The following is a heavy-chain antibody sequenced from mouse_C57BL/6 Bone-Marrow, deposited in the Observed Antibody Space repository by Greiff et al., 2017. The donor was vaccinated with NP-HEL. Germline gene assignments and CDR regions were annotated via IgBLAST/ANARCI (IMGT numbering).Heavy chain of an antibody. CDR2: IHPNSGST. Sequence: KQRPGQGLEWIGMIHPNSGSTNYNEKFKSKATLTVDKSSSTAYMQLSSLTSEDSAVYYCARYYYGSSDWYFDVWGTGTTVTVSS. D-gene: IGHD1-1*01. CDR3: ARYYYGSSDWYFDV. J-gene: IGHJ1*03. V-gene: IGHV1-64*01.